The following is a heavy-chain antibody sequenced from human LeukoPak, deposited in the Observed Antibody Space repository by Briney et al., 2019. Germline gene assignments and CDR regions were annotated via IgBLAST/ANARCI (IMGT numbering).Heavy chain of an antibody. V-gene: IGHV1-8*02. CDR2: MNPNSGNT. CDR1: GYTFTGYY. CDR3: ARVGGGIVGATYYDY. J-gene: IGHJ4*02. D-gene: IGHD1-26*01. Sequence: ASVKVSCKASGYTFTGYYMHWVRQATGQGLEWMGWMNPNSGNTGYAQKFQGRVTMTRNTSISTAYMELSSLRSDDTAVYYCARVGGGIVGATYYDYWGQGTLVTVSS.